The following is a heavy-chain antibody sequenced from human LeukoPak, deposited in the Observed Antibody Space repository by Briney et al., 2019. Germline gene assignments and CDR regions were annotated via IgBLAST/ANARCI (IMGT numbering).Heavy chain of an antibody. Sequence: GESLKISCKGSGYSFTNYWIGWVRQMPGKGLEWMGIIHPGDSHTRYSPSFQGQGTISADKSISTAYLQWNSLKASDTAIYYCTRSPDIDILTGYSRYYFDYWGQGTLVTVSS. D-gene: IGHD3-9*01. J-gene: IGHJ4*02. V-gene: IGHV5-51*01. CDR3: TRSPDIDILTGYSRYYFDY. CDR2: IHPGDSHT. CDR1: GYSFTNYW.